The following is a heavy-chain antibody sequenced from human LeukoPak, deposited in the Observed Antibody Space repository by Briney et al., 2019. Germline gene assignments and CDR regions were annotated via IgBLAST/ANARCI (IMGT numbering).Heavy chain of an antibody. CDR1: GYTFTGYY. CDR2: INPSGGST. CDR3: ARDERDVVVVPGAMPY. V-gene: IGHV1-46*01. J-gene: IGHJ4*02. Sequence: GASVKVSCKGSGYTFTGYYMHWVRQAPGQGLEWMGIINPSGGSTTNAQKFQGRVTMTRDTSTTTVYMELSSLRSDDTAMYYCARDERDVVVVPGAMPYWGQGTLVTVSS. D-gene: IGHD2-2*01.